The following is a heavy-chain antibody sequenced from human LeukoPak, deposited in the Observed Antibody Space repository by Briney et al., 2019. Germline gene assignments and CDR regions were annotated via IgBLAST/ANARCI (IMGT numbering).Heavy chain of an antibody. CDR3: ASTAHPYYFDY. V-gene: IGHV3-53*01. CDR1: GFTVSSNY. J-gene: IGHJ4*02. Sequence: GGSLRLSCAAFGFTVSSNYMSWVRQAPGKGLEWVSVIYSGGSTYYADSVKGRFTISRDNSKNTLYLQMNSLRAEDTAVYYCASTAHPYYFDYWGQGTLVTVSS. CDR2: IYSGGST. D-gene: IGHD4-17*01.